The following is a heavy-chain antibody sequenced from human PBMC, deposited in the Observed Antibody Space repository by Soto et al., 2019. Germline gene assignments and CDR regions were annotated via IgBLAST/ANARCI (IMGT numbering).Heavy chain of an antibody. CDR2: IYHSGST. V-gene: IGHV4-4*02. CDR1: GGSISSSNW. CDR3: VGAVQTYHGMDV. Sequence: SETLSLTCAVSGGSISSSNWWSWVRQPPGKGLEWIGEIYHSGSTNYNPSLKSRVTISVDKSKNQFSLKLSSVTAADTAVYYCVGAVQTYHGMDVWGQGTTVTVSS. D-gene: IGHD6-13*01. J-gene: IGHJ6*02.